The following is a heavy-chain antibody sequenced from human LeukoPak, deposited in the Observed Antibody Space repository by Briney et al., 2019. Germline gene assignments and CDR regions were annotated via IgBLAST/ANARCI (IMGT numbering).Heavy chain of an antibody. CDR3: ARDGCSGGTCYSGHNWFDP. Sequence: SETLSLTCTVSGGSISSYYWNWMRQPPGKGLEWIGYIYPSGSTTYNPSLKSRVIISVDTSKNQFSLKLNSVTAADSAVYYCARDGCSGGTCYSGHNWFDPWGQGTLVTVSS. V-gene: IGHV4-59*01. D-gene: IGHD2-15*01. J-gene: IGHJ5*02. CDR1: GGSISSYY. CDR2: IYPSGST.